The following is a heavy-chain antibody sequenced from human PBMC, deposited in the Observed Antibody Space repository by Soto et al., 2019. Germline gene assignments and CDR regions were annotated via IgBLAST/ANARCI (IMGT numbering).Heavy chain of an antibody. CDR3: SRSIFGNGWPD. V-gene: IGHV3-23*01. Sequence: EVQLLESGGGLVQPGGSLRLSCAASGFTFSNFAMNWVCQAPGKGPEWVSGIGNSGTSTNYAGSLRARFTISRDNLKNTLYLQMNNLRAEDTAIYYCSRSIFGNGWPDWGQGTPVTVSS. CDR1: GFTFSNFA. D-gene: IGHD6-19*01. J-gene: IGHJ4*02. CDR2: IGNSGTST.